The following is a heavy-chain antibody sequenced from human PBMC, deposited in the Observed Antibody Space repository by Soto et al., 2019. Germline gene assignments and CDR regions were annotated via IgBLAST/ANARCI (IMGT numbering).Heavy chain of an antibody. CDR1: GFTFSSYA. D-gene: IGHD6-19*01. J-gene: IGHJ4*02. Sequence: QVQLVESGGGVVQPGRSLRLSCVASGFTFSSYAMHWVRQAPGKGLEWVAVIWYDGSNKVYADSVEGRITISRDNSKNTLYLQLNNLRAEDMSVYYCAGPGGYSSGRGGQFLDYLGQGTLVTVSS. CDR2: IWYDGSNK. V-gene: IGHV3-33*01. CDR3: AGPGGYSSGRGGQFLDY.